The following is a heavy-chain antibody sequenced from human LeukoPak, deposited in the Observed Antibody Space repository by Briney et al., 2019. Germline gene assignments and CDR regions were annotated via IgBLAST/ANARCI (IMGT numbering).Heavy chain of an antibody. CDR1: GFSFSDAW. Sequence: GGSLRLSCAASGFSFSDAWMSWVRQTPGKGLEWVGRIESKTDGGTTDYAAPVKGRFTISRDDSTNTLYLQMNSLKSEDTAVYYCTTYGSGRKFDYWGQGILVTVSS. V-gene: IGHV3-15*04. CDR2: IESKTDGGTT. J-gene: IGHJ4*02. CDR3: TTYGSGRKFDY. D-gene: IGHD3-10*01.